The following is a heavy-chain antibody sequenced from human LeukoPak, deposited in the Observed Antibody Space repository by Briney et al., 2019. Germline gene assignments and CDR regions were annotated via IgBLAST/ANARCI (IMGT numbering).Heavy chain of an antibody. J-gene: IGHJ4*02. D-gene: IGHD6-19*01. CDR2: IYSGGST. Sequence: GGSPRLSCAASGFTVSSNYMNWVREAPGKGLEWVSVIYSGGSTYYADSVKGRFTISRDNSKNTLYLQMNSLRAEDTAVYYCARVKWLVHQFYFDYWGQGTLVTVSS. CDR1: GFTVSSNY. V-gene: IGHV3-53*01. CDR3: ARVKWLVHQFYFDY.